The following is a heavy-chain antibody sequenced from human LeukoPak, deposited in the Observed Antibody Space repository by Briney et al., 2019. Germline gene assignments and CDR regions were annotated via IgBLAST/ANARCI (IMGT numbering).Heavy chain of an antibody. Sequence: SETLSLTCTVSGGSISSSSNYWGWIRQPPGKGLEWIGSIYYSGSTYYNPSLKSRVTISVDTSKNQFSLKQSSVTAADTAVYYCARHHRGQGDYWGQGTLVTVFS. CDR1: GGSISSSSNY. V-gene: IGHV4-39*01. CDR2: IYYSGST. J-gene: IGHJ4*02. D-gene: IGHD1-14*01. CDR3: ARHHRGQGDY.